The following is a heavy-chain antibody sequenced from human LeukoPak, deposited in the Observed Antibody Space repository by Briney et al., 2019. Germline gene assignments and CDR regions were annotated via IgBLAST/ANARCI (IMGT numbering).Heavy chain of an antibody. J-gene: IGHJ6*02. CDR1: GYTFTGYY. D-gene: IGHD3-10*01. CDR2: INPNSGGT. V-gene: IGHV1-2*02. Sequence: GASVKVSCKASGYTFTGYYMHWVRQAPGQGLEWMGWINPNSGGTNYAQKFQGRVTMTRDTSISTAYMELSSLRSEDTAVYYCAKDREQVRGIFYYHYYGMDVWGQGTTVTVSS. CDR3: AKDREQVRGIFYYHYYGMDV.